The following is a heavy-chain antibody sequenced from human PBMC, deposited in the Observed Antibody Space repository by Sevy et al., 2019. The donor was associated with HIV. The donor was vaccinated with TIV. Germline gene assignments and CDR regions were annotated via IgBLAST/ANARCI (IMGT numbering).Heavy chain of an antibody. J-gene: IGHJ3*02. CDR1: EFTFSSYS. CDR2: ISGGGTYI. D-gene: IGHD4-17*01. Sequence: GGSLRLSCATSEFTFSSYSMHWVRQAPGNGLEWVSSISGGGTYIYYADSVKGRFTISRDNDKNSLSLQMNSLRAEDTAVYYCARGTHDYGDYDRDAFDIWGQGTMVTVSS. CDR3: ARGTHDYGDYDRDAFDI. V-gene: IGHV3-21*01.